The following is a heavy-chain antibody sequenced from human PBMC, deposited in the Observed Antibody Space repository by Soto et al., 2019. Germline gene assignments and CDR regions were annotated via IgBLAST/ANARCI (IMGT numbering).Heavy chain of an antibody. D-gene: IGHD3-9*01. V-gene: IGHV3-7*01. CDR3: ARDPNILATGRDVHYFYGMDV. Sequence: PGGSLRLSCAASGFTFSSYWMSWVRQAPGKGKERVANIKQDESEKYYVDSVNGRFTISRDNAKTSLYLQMNSLRAVDSAVYYFARDPNILATGRDVHYFYGMDVWDQGATLTVSS. CDR1: GFTFSSYW. CDR2: IKQDESEK. J-gene: IGHJ6*02.